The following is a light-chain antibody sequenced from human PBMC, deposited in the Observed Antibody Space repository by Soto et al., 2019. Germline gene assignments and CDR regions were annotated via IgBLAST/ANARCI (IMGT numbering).Light chain of an antibody. V-gene: IGKV3-20*01. Sequence: EIVLTQSPGTLSLSPGERATLSCRASQSVSRRYFAWYQQKPGQAPRLLIYGASSRATGIPDRFSGSGSGTDCTLTISRLEPEDFAVYYCQHYGSSPPWTFGQGTKVEIK. J-gene: IGKJ1*01. CDR2: GAS. CDR1: QSVSRRY. CDR3: QHYGSSPPWT.